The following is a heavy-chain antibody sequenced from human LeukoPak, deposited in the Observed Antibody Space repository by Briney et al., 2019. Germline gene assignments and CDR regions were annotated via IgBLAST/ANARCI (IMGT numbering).Heavy chain of an antibody. Sequence: PGGSLRLSCAASGFTFSSYGMHWVRQAPGKGLEWVAVIWDDGITKHYADSVKGRFTISRDNSKNTLYLQMNSLRDEDTALYYCARGDHYQTSGYYLDYWGQGTLVTVSS. CDR2: IWDDGITK. J-gene: IGHJ4*02. CDR1: GFTFSSYG. CDR3: ARGDHYQTSGYYLDY. V-gene: IGHV3-33*01. D-gene: IGHD3-3*01.